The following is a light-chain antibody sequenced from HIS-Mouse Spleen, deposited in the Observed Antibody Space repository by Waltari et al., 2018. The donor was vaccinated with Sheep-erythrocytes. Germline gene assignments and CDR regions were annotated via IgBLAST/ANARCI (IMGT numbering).Light chain of an antibody. Sequence: ISCTGTSSDVGGYNYVSWYQQHPGKAPKLMIYDVSNRPSGVSNRFSGSKSGNTASLTISGLQAEDEADYYCSSYTSSSTWVFGGGTKLTVL. CDR2: DVS. V-gene: IGLV2-14*03. CDR1: SSDVGGYNY. J-gene: IGLJ3*02. CDR3: SSYTSSSTWV.